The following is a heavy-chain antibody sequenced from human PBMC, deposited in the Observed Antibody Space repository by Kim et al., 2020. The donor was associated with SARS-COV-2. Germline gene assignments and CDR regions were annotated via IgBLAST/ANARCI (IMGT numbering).Heavy chain of an antibody. D-gene: IGHD2-8*01. V-gene: IGHV1-3*01. J-gene: IGHJ4*02. CDR3: ARGVVLMVYAGDYFDY. Sequence: KFPGRGTITSDTSASTAYMELSSLRSEDTAVYYCARGVVLMVYAGDYFDYWGQGTLVTVSS.